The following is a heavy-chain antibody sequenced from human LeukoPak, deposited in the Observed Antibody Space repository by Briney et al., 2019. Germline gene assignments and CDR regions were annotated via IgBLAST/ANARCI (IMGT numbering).Heavy chain of an antibody. CDR3: ARGRIAVAARFDY. CDR1: GGSISSSSYY. D-gene: IGHD6-19*01. V-gene: IGHV4-39*07. J-gene: IGHJ4*02. Sequence: SETLSLTCSVSGGSISSSSYYWGWIRQPPGKGLEWIGSIYYSGSTYYNPSLKSRVTISVDTSKNQFSLKLSSVTAADTAVYYCARGRIAVAARFDYWGQGTLVTVSS. CDR2: IYYSGST.